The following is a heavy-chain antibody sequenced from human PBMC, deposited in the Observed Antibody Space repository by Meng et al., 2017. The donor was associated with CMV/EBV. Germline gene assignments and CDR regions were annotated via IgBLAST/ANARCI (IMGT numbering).Heavy chain of an antibody. CDR3: ASGPNWNYFDY. CDR1: GGSISSYY. J-gene: IGHJ4*02. V-gene: IGHV4-59*01. D-gene: IGHD3-3*01. Sequence: GSLRLSCTVSGGSISSYYWSWIRQPPGKGLGWIGYIYYSGSTNYNPSLKSRVTISVDTSKNQFSLKLSSVTAADTAVYYCASGPNWNYFDYWGQGTLVTVSS. CDR2: IYYSGST.